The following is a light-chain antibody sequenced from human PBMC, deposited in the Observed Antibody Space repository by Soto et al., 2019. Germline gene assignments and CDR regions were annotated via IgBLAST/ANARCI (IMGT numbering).Light chain of an antibody. J-gene: IGKJ1*01. V-gene: IGKV1-27*01. CDR2: AAS. CDR3: QKYNSAPWT. CDR1: QGISSY. Sequence: IQLTQSPSSLSASVGDRVTITCRASQGISSYLAWYQQKLGKAPKLLIYAASTLQTGVPSRFSGGGSGTDFTLTISSLQPEDVATYYCQKYNSAPWTFGQGTKVDIK.